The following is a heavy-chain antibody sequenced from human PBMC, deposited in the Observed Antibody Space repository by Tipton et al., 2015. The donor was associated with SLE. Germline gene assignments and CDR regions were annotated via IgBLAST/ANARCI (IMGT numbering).Heavy chain of an antibody. CDR2: IIHSGVT. CDR1: GGSFNGYF. J-gene: IGHJ5*02. CDR3: ASPGDYP. V-gene: IGHV4-34*12. Sequence: TLSLTCAVYGGSFNGYFWTWIRQPPGKGLEWIGEIIHSGVTYHNPSLKSRVTISVDTSKNQFSLKLSSVTAADTAVYYCASPGDYPWGQGTLVTVSS. D-gene: IGHD4-17*01.